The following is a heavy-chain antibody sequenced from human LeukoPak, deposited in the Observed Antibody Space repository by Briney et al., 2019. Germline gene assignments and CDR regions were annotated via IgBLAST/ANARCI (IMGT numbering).Heavy chain of an antibody. J-gene: IGHJ4*02. V-gene: IGHV3-66*01. CDR1: GFTVSTNY. Sequence: GGSLRLSCAASGFTVSTNYMSWVRQAPGKGLEWVSVIYSGDTTFYADSVRGKFTISRDNSKNTLYLQMNSLRAEDTAVYYCARFTPEHSSWGQGTLVTVSS. CDR2: IYSGDTT. D-gene: IGHD3-22*01. CDR3: ARFTPEHSS.